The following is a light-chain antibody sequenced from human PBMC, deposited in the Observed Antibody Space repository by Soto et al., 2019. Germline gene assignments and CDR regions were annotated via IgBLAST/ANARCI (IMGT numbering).Light chain of an antibody. CDR2: KAS. CDR1: QSISSW. CDR3: KQYNSYSK. V-gene: IGKV1-5*03. Sequence: DIQITHSPSARSASVVDGVIITCLASQSISSWLAWYQQKPGKAPKLLIYKASSLESGVPSRFSGSGSGTEFTLTISSLQPDDFATYYCKQYNSYSKFGQGTKVDIK. J-gene: IGKJ1*01.